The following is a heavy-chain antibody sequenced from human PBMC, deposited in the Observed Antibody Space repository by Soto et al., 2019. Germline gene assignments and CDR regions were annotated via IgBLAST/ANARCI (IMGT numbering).Heavy chain of an antibody. CDR1: GFNFSSYA. V-gene: IGHV3-30-3*01. CDR3: ARHQRSGWYYYYYVMYV. CDR2: ISYDGSNK. Sequence: GGSLRLSCAASGFNFSSYAMHWVRQAPGKGLEWVAVISYDGSNKYYADSVKGRFTISRDNSKNTLYLQMNSLRAEDTALYFCARHQRSGWYYYYYVMYVWGQGTTVSVSS. D-gene: IGHD6-19*01. J-gene: IGHJ6*02.